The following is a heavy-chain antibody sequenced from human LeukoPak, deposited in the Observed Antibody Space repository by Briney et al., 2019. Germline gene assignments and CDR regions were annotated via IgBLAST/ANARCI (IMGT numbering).Heavy chain of an antibody. V-gene: IGHV1-69*04. D-gene: IGHD3-22*01. CDR1: GGTFSSYA. CDR3: ARDQGYYDSSGYPH. J-gene: IGHJ4*02. CDR2: IIPILGIA. Sequence: GSSVKVSCKASGGTFSSYAISWVRQAPGQGLEWMGRIIPILGIANYAQKFQGRVTITADKSTSTAYMGLSSLRSDDTAVYYCARDQGYYDSSGYPHWGQGTLVTVSS.